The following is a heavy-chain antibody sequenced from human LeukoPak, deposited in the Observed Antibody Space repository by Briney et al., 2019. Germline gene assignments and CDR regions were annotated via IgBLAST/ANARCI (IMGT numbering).Heavy chain of an antibody. D-gene: IGHD6-13*01. Sequence: QSGGSLRLSCAASGFTFSSYGMHWVRQAPGKGLEWVAVIWYDGTNKYYADSVKGRFTISRDNSKNTLYLQMNSLRAEDTAVYYCARGGSSSWYLPFDYWGQGTLVTVSS. CDR2: IWYDGTNK. CDR1: GFTFSSYG. CDR3: ARGGSSSWYLPFDY. V-gene: IGHV3-33*01. J-gene: IGHJ4*02.